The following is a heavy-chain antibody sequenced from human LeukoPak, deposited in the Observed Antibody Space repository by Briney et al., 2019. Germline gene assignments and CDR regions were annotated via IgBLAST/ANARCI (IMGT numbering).Heavy chain of an antibody. CDR3: SITMVRGVKVY. V-gene: IGHV3-33*01. D-gene: IGHD3-10*01. CDR2: IWYDGSNK. CDR1: GFTFSSYG. J-gene: IGHJ4*02. Sequence: PGGSLRLSCAASGFTFSSYGMHWVRQAPGKGLEWVAVIWYDGSNKYYADSVKGRFTISRDNSKNTLYLQMNSLRAEDTAVYYCSITMVRGVKVYWGQGTLVTVSS.